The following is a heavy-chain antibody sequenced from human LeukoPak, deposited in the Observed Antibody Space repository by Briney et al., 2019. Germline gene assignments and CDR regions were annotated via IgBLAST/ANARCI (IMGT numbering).Heavy chain of an antibody. CDR3: ARDFMGVSTA. CDR2: ISSDSNYI. J-gene: IGHJ4*02. D-gene: IGHD3-16*01. V-gene: IGHV3-21*01. Sequence: GGSLRLSCAASGFTFSSYSMNWVRQAPGRGLEWVSSISSDSNYIYYEDSLKGRVTISRDNARSSLYLEMNNLRAEDTAVYYCARDFMGVSTAWGQGTLVTVSS. CDR1: GFTFSSYS.